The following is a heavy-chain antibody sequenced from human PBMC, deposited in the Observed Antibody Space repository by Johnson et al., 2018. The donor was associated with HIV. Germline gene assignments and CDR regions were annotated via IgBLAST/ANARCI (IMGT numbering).Heavy chain of an antibody. CDR3: ARGITMIAVVKGDAFDI. CDR2: ISYDGSSK. D-gene: IGHD3-22*01. V-gene: IGHV3-30*04. J-gene: IGHJ3*02. CDR1: GFRFSAYA. Sequence: VQLVESEGGVVQPGMSLRLSCPASGFRFSAYALHWVRPAPGQGLAWVAVISYDGSSKFYPNSLKGRFSIPRDNSKNTVYLQMNSLRTEDTAVYYCARGITMIAVVKGDAFDIWGQGTMVTVSS.